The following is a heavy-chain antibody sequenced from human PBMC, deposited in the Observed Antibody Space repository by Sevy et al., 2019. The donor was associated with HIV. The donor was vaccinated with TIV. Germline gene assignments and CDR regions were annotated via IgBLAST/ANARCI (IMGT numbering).Heavy chain of an antibody. Sequence: SETLSLTCAVSGYSISSGYYWGWIRQPPGKGLEWIGSIYHSGSTYYNPSLKSRVTISVDTSKNQFSLKLSSVTAADTAVYYCARDTVTTGTYILTGYYIDNWFDPWGQGTLVTVSS. CDR2: IYHSGST. V-gene: IGHV4-38-2*02. CDR1: GYSISSGYY. D-gene: IGHD3-9*01. J-gene: IGHJ5*02. CDR3: ARDTVTTGTYILTGYYIDNWFDP.